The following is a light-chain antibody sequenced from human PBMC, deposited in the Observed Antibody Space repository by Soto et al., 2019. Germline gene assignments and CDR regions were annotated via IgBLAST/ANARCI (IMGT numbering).Light chain of an antibody. CDR2: KVS. Sequence: EIVLTQTPLLSPVTLGQPASISCRSSRSLVASDGNAYLTWLHQRPGQPPRPLIYKVSQRLSGVPDRFSGSGAGTDFTLHISRVEAGDVGTYFCMQATQLRTFGQGTRREIK. CDR3: MQATQLRT. V-gene: IGKV2-24*01. CDR1: RSLVASDGNAY. J-gene: IGKJ5*01.